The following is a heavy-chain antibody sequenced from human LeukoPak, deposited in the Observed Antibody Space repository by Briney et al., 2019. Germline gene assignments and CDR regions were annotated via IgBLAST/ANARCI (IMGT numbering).Heavy chain of an antibody. CDR1: GFTLSSYW. CDR3: ARDRDNITCPHDH. D-gene: IGHD2/OR15-2a*01. Sequence: GGSLRLSCAASGFTLSSYWMSWVRQAPGKGLEWVANLKQDGSEKYYVDSVKGRFTISRDNAKKSLYLQMNSLRAEDTAVFYCARDRDNITCPHDHWGQGTLVTVS. CDR2: LKQDGSEK. V-gene: IGHV3-7*05. J-gene: IGHJ4*02.